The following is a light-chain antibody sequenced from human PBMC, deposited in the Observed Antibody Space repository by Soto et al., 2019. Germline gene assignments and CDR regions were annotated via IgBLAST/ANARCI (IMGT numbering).Light chain of an antibody. V-gene: IGLV4-69*01. CDR3: QTWGAGFSVV. CDR2: VNTDGSH. J-gene: IGLJ2*01. Sequence: QSVLTQSPSASASLGASVKLTCTLSSGHSSYAIAWHQQQPEKGPRYLMKVNTDGSHNKGDGIPDRFSGSSSGAERYLTISSLQSEDEADYYCQTWGAGFSVVFGGGTKHTVL. CDR1: SGHSSYA.